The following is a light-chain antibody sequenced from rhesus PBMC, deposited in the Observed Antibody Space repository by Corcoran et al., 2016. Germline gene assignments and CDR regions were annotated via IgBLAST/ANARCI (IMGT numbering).Light chain of an antibody. CDR3: EQYNSAPFA. V-gene: IGKV1-21*01. CDR1: QGISSW. CDR2: KAS. Sequence: DIQMTQSPSSLSASVGDRVTITCRASQGISSWLAWYQQKPGKAPKLLIYKASILHSGGPSRFTGSGSGTDFTFTHSSLQPEDFATYYCEQYNSAPFAFGPGTKLDIK. J-gene: IGKJ3*01.